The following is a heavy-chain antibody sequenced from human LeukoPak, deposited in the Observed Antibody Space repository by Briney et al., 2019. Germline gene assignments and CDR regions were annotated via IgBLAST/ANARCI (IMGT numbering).Heavy chain of an antibody. Sequence: PETLSLTCTLSGGSLSSYYWSWIRQPPGEGLEWIGYIYYSGSTNYNPSLKSRVTISVDTSKNQFSLKLSSVTAADTAVYYCARRSGWEPYFDYWGQGTLVTVSS. CDR2: IYYSGST. CDR3: ARRSGWEPYFDY. J-gene: IGHJ4*02. CDR1: GGSLSSYY. V-gene: IGHV4-59*01. D-gene: IGHD1-26*01.